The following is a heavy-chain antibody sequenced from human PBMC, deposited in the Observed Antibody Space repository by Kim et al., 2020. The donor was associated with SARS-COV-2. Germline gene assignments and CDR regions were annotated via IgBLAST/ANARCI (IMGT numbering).Heavy chain of an antibody. CDR3: ARFPGRGYFDQ. D-gene: IGHD2-15*01. Sequence: GGSLRLSCAASGFTFSDYYMSWIRQAPGKGLEWLLYISSGGTTIFYADSVKGRFTISRDNANSSLYLQMNSLRAEDTAVYYCARFPGRGYFDQWGQGTLVTVSS. CDR2: ISSGGTTI. V-gene: IGHV3-11*01. CDR1: GFTFSDYY. J-gene: IGHJ4*02.